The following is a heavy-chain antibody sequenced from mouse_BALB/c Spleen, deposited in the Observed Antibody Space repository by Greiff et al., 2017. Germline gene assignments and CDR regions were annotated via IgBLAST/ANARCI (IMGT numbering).Heavy chain of an antibody. Sequence: QVQLQQSGAELAKPGASVKMSCKASGYTFTSYWMHWVKQRPGQGLEWIGYINPSTGYTEYNQKFKDKATLTADKSSSTAYMQLSSLTSEDSAVYYCARAVVADYAMDYWGQGTSVTVSS. D-gene: IGHD1-1*01. J-gene: IGHJ4*01. CDR3: ARAVVADYAMDY. V-gene: IGHV1-7*01. CDR1: GYTFTSYW. CDR2: INPSTGYT.